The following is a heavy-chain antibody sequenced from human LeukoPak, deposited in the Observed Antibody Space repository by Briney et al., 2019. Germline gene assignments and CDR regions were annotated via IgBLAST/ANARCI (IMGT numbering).Heavy chain of an antibody. J-gene: IGHJ4*02. CDR2: IKQDGSEK. V-gene: IGHV3-7*01. CDR3: ARQYSSSSFLDY. Sequence: GGSLRLSCAASGFTFSTYWMTWVRQAPGKGLEWVANIKQDGSEKNYVDSVKGRFTISRDNAKNSLYLQMNSLRAEDTAVYYCARQYSSSSFLDYWGQGTLVTVSS. D-gene: IGHD6-6*01. CDR1: GFTFSTYW.